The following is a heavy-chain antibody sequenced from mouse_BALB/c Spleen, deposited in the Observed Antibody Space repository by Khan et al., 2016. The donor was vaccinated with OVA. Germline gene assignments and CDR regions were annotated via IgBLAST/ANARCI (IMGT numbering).Heavy chain of an antibody. CDR1: GYSITSDYA. V-gene: IGHV3-2*02. Sequence: VQLKESGPGLVKPSQSLSLTCTVTGYSITSDYAWDWIRQFPGNKLEWMGYISYGGSTSYNPSLKSRIPITRDTSKNQFFLQLNSVTTEDTATYYCARENYCGYAMDYWGQGTSVTVSS. CDR2: ISYGGST. CDR3: ARENYCGYAMDY. D-gene: IGHD1-1*01. J-gene: IGHJ4*01.